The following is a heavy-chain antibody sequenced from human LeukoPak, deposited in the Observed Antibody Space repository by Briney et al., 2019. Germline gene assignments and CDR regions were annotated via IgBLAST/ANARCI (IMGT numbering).Heavy chain of an antibody. CDR1: GFTFSNYG. V-gene: IGHV3-30*18. CDR2: ILYDGSNK. J-gene: IGHJ3*02. CDR3: AKEGSDAFDI. Sequence: GGSLRLSCAASGFTFSNYGMHWVRQAPGKGLEWVAVILYDGSNKYYADSVKGRFTISRDNSKNTLYLQMNSLRAEDTAVYYCAKEGSDAFDIWGQGTRVTVSS.